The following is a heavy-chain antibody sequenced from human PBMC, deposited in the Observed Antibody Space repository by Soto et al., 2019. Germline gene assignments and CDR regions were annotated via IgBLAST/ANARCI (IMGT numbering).Heavy chain of an antibody. Sequence: QVQLVQSGAEVKKPGSSVKVSCKASGGTFSRYAISWVRQAPGQGLEWMGGIIPIFGTATYAQKFQGRVTITADKSTSTAYMELSSLRSEDTAVYYCVSGRIQQRRDIDYWGQGTLVTVSS. D-gene: IGHD5-18*01. CDR1: GGTFSRYA. J-gene: IGHJ4*02. CDR2: IIPIFGTA. CDR3: VSGRIQQRRDIDY. V-gene: IGHV1-69*06.